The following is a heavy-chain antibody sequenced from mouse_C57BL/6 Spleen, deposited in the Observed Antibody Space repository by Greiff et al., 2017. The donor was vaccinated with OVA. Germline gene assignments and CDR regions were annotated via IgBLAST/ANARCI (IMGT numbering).Heavy chain of an antibody. Sequence: EVKLVESGPELVKPGASVKISCKASGYSFTDYNMNWVKQSNGKSLEWIGVINPNYGTTSYNQKFKGKATLTVDQSSSTAYMQLNSLTSEDSAVYYCARRGSITDYAMDYWGQGTSVTVSS. CDR1: GYSFTDYN. J-gene: IGHJ4*01. CDR3: ARRGSITDYAMDY. V-gene: IGHV1-39*01. CDR2: INPNYGTT.